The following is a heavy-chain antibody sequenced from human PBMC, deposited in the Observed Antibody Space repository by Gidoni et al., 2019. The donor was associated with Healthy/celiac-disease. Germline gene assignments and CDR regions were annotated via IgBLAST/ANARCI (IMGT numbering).Heavy chain of an antibody. Sequence: EVPLVESGGGLVHPGGSHKLSCAASGFAFSGSAMHWVHQASGKGMEWVGRIRSKANSYATAYAASVKGRFTISRDDSKNTAYLQMNSLKTEDTAVYYCTSSLPGYSSGWYGEAFDIWGQGTMVTVSS. J-gene: IGHJ3*02. CDR3: TSSLPGYSSGWYGEAFDI. CDR1: GFAFSGSA. CDR2: IRSKANSYAT. D-gene: IGHD6-19*01. V-gene: IGHV3-73*02.